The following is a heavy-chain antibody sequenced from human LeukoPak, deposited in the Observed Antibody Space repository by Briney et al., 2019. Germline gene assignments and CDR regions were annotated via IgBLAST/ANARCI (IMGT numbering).Heavy chain of an antibody. V-gene: IGHV4-34*01. CDR2: INHSGGT. Sequence: SETLSLTCAVYGGSFSEYYWSWIRQPPGKGLEWVGEINHSGGTNYNPSLKSRVTISVDTSKNQFSLKVRSVTAADTAVYYCARGLGCTRRWYKPYRCYYMDVWGKGTTVTVSS. D-gene: IGHD1-1*01. CDR1: GGSFSEYY. J-gene: IGHJ6*03. CDR3: ARGLGCTRRWYKPYRCYYMDV.